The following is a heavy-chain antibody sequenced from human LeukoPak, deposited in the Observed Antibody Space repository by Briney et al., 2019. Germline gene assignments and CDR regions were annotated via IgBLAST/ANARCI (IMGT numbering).Heavy chain of an antibody. V-gene: IGHV4-61*02. CDR1: GGSISSGRYS. J-gene: IGHJ1*01. D-gene: IGHD3-9*01. CDR2: IYTSGST. Sequence: PSQTLSLTCTVSGGSISSGRYSWSWIRQPAGKGLEWIGRIYTSGSTNYNPSLKSRVTISVDTSKNQFSLKLSSVTAADTAVYYCARGPLNGITEYFQRWGRGTLVTVSS. CDR3: ARGPLNGITEYFQR.